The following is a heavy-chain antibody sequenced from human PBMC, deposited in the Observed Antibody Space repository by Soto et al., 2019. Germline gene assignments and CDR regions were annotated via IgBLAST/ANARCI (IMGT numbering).Heavy chain of an antibody. CDR1: GGSISSSNW. CDR3: ARAVTAMVYYYGMDV. CDR2: IYHSGST. D-gene: IGHD5-18*01. Sequence: PSETLSLTCAVSGGSISSSNWWSWVRKPPGKGLEWIGEIYHSGSTNYNPSLKSRVTISVDKSKNQFSLKLSSVTAADTAVYYCARAVTAMVYYYGMDVWGQGTTVTVSS. J-gene: IGHJ6*02. V-gene: IGHV4-4*02.